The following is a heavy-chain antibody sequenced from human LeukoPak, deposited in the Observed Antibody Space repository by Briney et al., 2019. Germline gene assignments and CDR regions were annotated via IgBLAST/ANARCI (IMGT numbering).Heavy chain of an antibody. CDR3: ARLSEWDSHAFYI. D-gene: IGHD1-26*01. V-gene: IGHV4-39*01. J-gene: IGHJ3*02. CDR2: IYYSGTT. CDR1: GGSISSSSYY. Sequence: SETLSLTCTVSGGSISSSSYYWGWIRQPPGKGLEWIGTIYYSGTTYYNLSLKSRVTISVDTSKSQFSLKVSSATAADTAVYHCARLSEWDSHAFYIWCQGTIVTVSS.